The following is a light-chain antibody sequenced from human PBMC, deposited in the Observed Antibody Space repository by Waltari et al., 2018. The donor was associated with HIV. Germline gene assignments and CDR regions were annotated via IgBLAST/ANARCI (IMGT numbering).Light chain of an antibody. J-gene: IGLJ3*02. CDR3: QAWDSSTVWV. CDR1: KLGDKY. CDR2: QDS. Sequence: SYELTQPPSVSVSPGQTASITCSGDKLGDKYACWYQQKPGQSPVLVIYQDSKRPSGIPGRFSGSKSGNTATLTISGTQAMDEADYYCQAWDSSTVWVFGGGTKLTVL. V-gene: IGLV3-1*01.